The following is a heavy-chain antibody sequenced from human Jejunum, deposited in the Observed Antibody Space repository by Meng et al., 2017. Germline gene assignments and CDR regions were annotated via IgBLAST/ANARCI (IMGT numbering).Heavy chain of an antibody. V-gene: IGHV3-48*03. CDR1: GFTFSSHE. CDR2: ITSSGSTI. Sequence: GGSLRLSCAASGFTFSSHEMNWVRQAPGKGLEWVSYITSSGSTIYYADSVRGRFTISRDNAKNSLFLQMNSRRAEDKDVYYCARQMIPHSSGWYHWGQGTLVTVSS. J-gene: IGHJ5*02. D-gene: IGHD6-19*01. CDR3: ARQMIPHSSGWYH.